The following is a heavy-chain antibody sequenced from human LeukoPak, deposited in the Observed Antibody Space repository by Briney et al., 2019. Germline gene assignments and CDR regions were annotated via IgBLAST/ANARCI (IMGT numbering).Heavy chain of an antibody. D-gene: IGHD3-10*01. CDR2: ISSSSSYI. J-gene: IGHJ3*02. V-gene: IGHV3-21*01. CDR3: ARAGERFVAMVQGVLLDAFDI. CDR1: GFTFSSYS. Sequence: GGSLRLSCAASGFTFSSYSMNWVRQAPGKGLEWVSSISSSSSYIYYADSVKGRFTISRDNAKNSLYLQMNSLRAEDTAVYYCARAGERFVAMVQGVLLDAFDIWGQGTMVTVSS.